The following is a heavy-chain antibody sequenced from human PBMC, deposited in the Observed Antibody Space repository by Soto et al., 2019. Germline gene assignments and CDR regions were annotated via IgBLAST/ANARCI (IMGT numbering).Heavy chain of an antibody. CDR1: GFTFCSYG. J-gene: IGHJ6*02. CDR2: ISYDGSNK. D-gene: IGHD1-26*01. Sequence: GGSLRLSCAASGFTFCSYGMHWVRQAPGKGLEWVAVISYDGSNKYYADSVKGRFTISRDNSKNTLYLQMNSLRAEDTAVYYCAKGEFEWELLVGMDVWGQGTTVTVSS. V-gene: IGHV3-30*18. CDR3: AKGEFEWELLVGMDV.